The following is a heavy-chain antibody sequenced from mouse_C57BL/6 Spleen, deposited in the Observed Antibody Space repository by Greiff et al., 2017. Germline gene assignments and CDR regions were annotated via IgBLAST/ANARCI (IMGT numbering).Heavy chain of an antibody. Sequence: VQLQQSGAELVRPGASVTLSCKASGYTFTDYEMHWVKQTPVHGLEWIGAIDPETGGTAYNQKFKGKAILTADKSSSTAYMEHRSLTSEDSAVYYCTRGISNYECYFDYWGQCTTLTVSS. CDR1: GYTFTDYE. D-gene: IGHD2-5*01. CDR2: IDPETGGT. CDR3: TRGISNYECYFDY. V-gene: IGHV1-15*01. J-gene: IGHJ2*01.